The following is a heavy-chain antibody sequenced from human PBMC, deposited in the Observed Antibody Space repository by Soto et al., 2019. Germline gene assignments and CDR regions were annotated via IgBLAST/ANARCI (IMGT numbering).Heavy chain of an antibody. J-gene: IGHJ4*02. D-gene: IGHD3-10*01. Sequence: GGSLRLSCAASGFTFSSYGMHWVCQAPGKGLEWVAVIWYDGSNKYYADSVKGRFTISRDNSKNTLYLQMNSLRAEDTAVYYCASGFTMVRGVITAASDYWGQGTLVTVSS. CDR3: ASGFTMVRGVITAASDY. CDR1: GFTFSSYG. V-gene: IGHV3-33*01. CDR2: IWYDGSNK.